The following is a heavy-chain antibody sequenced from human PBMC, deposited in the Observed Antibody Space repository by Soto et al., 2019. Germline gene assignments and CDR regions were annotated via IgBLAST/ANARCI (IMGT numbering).Heavy chain of an antibody. Sequence: GGSLRLSCAASGFTFSSYAMHWVRQAPGKGLEWVAVISYDGSNKYYADSVKGRFTISRDNSKNTLYLQMNSLRAEDTAVYYCARDEGVHYYYYGMDVWGQGTTVTVSS. J-gene: IGHJ6*02. CDR3: ARDEGVHYYYYGMDV. D-gene: IGHD3-10*01. CDR1: GFTFSSYA. CDR2: ISYDGSNK. V-gene: IGHV3-30-3*01.